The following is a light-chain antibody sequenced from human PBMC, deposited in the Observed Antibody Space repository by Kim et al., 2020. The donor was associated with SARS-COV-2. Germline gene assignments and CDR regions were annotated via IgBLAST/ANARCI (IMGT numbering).Light chain of an antibody. CDR3: QQYNNWPPLT. CDR1: QSVSSD. CDR2: DAS. Sequence: SPGESATRSCRARQSVSSDLAWYQQKPGQAPRLLIYDASTRATDIPARFSGSGSGTEFTLTITSLQSGDVAVYYCQQYNNWPPLTFGGGTKVEIK. J-gene: IGKJ4*01. V-gene: IGKV3-15*01.